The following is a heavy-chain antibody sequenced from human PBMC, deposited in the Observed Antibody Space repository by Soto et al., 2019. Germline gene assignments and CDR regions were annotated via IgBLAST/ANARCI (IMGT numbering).Heavy chain of an antibody. CDR2: INPITGDT. J-gene: IGHJ6*02. CDR3: ARVTSFQDGMDV. Sequence: QVQLVQSGAEVKKPGASVRVSCKASGYTFTDYYLHWVRQAPGQGLEWMGWINPITGDTKSTQKFQARVTMTRDTSIGTASPELTSLTSDDTAVYYCARVTSFQDGMDVWGQGTTVSVS. CDR1: GYTFTDYY. D-gene: IGHD2-2*01. V-gene: IGHV1-2*02.